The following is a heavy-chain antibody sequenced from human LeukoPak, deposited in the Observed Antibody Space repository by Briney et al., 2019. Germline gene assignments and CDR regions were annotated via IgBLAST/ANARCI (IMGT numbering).Heavy chain of an antibody. J-gene: IGHJ4*02. D-gene: IGHD6-6*01. CDR2: IYYSGST. CDR3: ARAMSIAARPQPTFDY. Sequence: SETLSLTCTVSGGSISSSSYYWGWIRQPPGKGLEWIGSIYYSGSTYYNPSLKSRVTISVDTSKNQFSLKLSSVTAADTAVYYCARAMSIAARPQPTFDYWAQGTLVTVSS. V-gene: IGHV4-39*07. CDR1: GGSISSSSYY.